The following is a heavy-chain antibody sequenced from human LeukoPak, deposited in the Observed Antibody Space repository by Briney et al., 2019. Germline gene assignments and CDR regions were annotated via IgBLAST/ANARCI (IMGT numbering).Heavy chain of an antibody. CDR3: ARDTDSIVGATEFDF. D-gene: IGHD1-26*01. CDR1: SGSISSGSHY. V-gene: IGHV4-61*02. Sequence: PSETLSLTCTVSSGSISSGSHYWNWIRQPAGKGLEWIGRIYPTGSTNYNPSLTSRVTISVDTSKNQFSLRLTSVTAADTAVYYCARDTDSIVGATEFDFWGLGTLVTVSS. CDR2: IYPTGST. J-gene: IGHJ4*02.